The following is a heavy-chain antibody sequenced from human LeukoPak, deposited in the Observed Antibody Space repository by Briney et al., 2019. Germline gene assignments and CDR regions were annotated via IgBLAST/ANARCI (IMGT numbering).Heavy chain of an antibody. CDR1: GFTFSDYN. D-gene: IGHD6-19*01. CDR2: ISYDGSNK. V-gene: IGHV3-30*18. J-gene: IGHJ4*02. Sequence: GGSLRLSCAASGFTFSDYNMHWVRQAPGKGLEWVAVISYDGSNKYYADSVKGRFTISRDNSKNTLHLQMNSLTDEDTAVYYCAKVRWDNSGWYYLDNWGQGTLVTVSS. CDR3: AKVRWDNSGWYYLDN.